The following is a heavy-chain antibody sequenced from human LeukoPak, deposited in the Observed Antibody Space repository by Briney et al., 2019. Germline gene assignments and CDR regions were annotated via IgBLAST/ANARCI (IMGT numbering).Heavy chain of an antibody. CDR1: GFTFNNYE. V-gene: IGHV3-48*03. CDR2: ISSSGGTI. Sequence: TGGSLRLSCAASGFTFNNYEMIWVRQAPGKGLRWVSYISSSGGTIYYADSVQGRFTISRDNAKNSLYLQMNSLRAEDTAVYYCARDLLWSGFYSRYYYMDVWGKGTTVTVSS. CDR3: ARDLLWSGFYSRYYYMDV. D-gene: IGHD3-3*01. J-gene: IGHJ6*03.